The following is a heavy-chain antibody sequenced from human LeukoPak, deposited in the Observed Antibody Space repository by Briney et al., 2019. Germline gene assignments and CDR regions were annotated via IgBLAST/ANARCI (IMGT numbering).Heavy chain of an antibody. Sequence: GGSLRLSCAASGFTFSSYGMHWVRQAPGKGLEWVAVIWYDGSNKYYADSVKGRFTISRDNSKNTLYLQMNSLRAEDTAVYYCARETCSSTTCYAWGDYYYDMDVWGRGTTVAVSS. CDR1: GFTFSSYG. J-gene: IGHJ6*02. D-gene: IGHD2-2*01. V-gene: IGHV3-33*01. CDR3: ARETCSSTTCYAWGDYYYDMDV. CDR2: IWYDGSNK.